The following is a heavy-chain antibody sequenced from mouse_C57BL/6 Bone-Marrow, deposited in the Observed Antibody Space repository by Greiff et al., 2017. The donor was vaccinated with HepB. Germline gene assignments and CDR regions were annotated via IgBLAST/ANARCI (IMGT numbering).Heavy chain of an antibody. CDR3: TRWQGFAWFAY. D-gene: IGHD3-3*01. Sequence: VQLQQSGAELVRPGASVTLSCKASGYTFTDYEMHWVKQTPVHGLEWIGAIDPETGGTAYNQKFKGKAILTADKSSSTAYMELRSLTSEDSAVYYCTRWQGFAWFAYWGQGTLVTVSA. CDR2: IDPETGGT. CDR1: GYTFTDYE. J-gene: IGHJ3*01. V-gene: IGHV1-15*01.